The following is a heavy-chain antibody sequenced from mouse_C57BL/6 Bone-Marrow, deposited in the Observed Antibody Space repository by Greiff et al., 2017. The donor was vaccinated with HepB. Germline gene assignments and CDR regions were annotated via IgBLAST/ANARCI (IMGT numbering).Heavy chain of an antibody. CDR2: IDPSDSYT. V-gene: IGHV1-59*01. D-gene: IGHD2-2*01. CDR1: GYTFTSYW. J-gene: IGHJ2*01. Sequence: QVQLQQPGAELVRPGTSVKLSCKASGYTFTSYWMHWVKQRPGQGLEWIGVIDPSDSYTNYNQKFKGKATLTVDTSSSTAYMQLSSLTSEDSAVYYCAFMVTTGYFDYWGQGTTLTVSS. CDR3: AFMVTTGYFDY.